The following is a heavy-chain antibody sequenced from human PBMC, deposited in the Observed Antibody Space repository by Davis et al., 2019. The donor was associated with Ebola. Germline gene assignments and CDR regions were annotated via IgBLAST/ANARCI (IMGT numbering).Heavy chain of an antibody. CDR1: GFTFSSYG. D-gene: IGHD6-6*01. CDR2: ISGSGGST. Sequence: PGGSLRLSCAASGFTFSSYGMHWVRQAPGKGLEWVSAISGSGGSTYYADSVKGRFTISRDNSKNTLYLQMNSLRAEDTAVYYCASSIAARPDEYYYYYMDVWGKGTTVTVSS. CDR3: ASSIAARPDEYYYYYMDV. J-gene: IGHJ6*03. V-gene: IGHV3-23*01.